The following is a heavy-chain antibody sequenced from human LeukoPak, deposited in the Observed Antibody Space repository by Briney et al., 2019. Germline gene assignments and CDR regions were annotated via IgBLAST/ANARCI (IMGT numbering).Heavy chain of an antibody. Sequence: GGSLRLSCAASGFTFSSYNMNWVRQAPGKGLEWVTSISSSSSYICYADSVKGRFTISRDKAKNSLYLQMNSLRAEDTAIYYCAREGMVATFDYWGQGTLVTVSS. J-gene: IGHJ4*02. CDR2: ISSSSSYI. CDR3: AREGMVATFDY. CDR1: GFTFSSYN. D-gene: IGHD5-12*01. V-gene: IGHV3-21*01.